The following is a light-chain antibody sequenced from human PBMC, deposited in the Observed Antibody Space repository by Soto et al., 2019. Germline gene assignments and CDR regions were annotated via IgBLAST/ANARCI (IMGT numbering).Light chain of an antibody. Sequence: DIQMTQSPSTVSASVGDRVTITCRASQSISSSLAWYQQKPGKAPKVLIYDASSLDSAVPSRFSGSGYGTKFTLTVSSLQPGDFATYSCQQYESYPYSFGQGTKVDIK. CDR1: QSISSS. J-gene: IGKJ2*01. CDR3: QQYESYPYS. V-gene: IGKV1-5*01. CDR2: DAS.